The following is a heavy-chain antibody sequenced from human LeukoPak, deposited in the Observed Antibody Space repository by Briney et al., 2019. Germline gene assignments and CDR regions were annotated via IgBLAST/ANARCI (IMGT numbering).Heavy chain of an antibody. CDR1: GFTFSKYA. CDR3: AKGGYDYVEIGYFDY. Sequence: PGGSLRLSCAASGFTFSKYAMSGVPEAPGKGLEWVSVIIGSSGSTFYADSVRGRFTISRDNSKNTLYLQMNSVRAEDTAVYYCAKGGYDYVEIGYFDYWGQGTLVTVSS. CDR2: IIGSSGST. V-gene: IGHV3-23*01. J-gene: IGHJ4*02. D-gene: IGHD5-12*01.